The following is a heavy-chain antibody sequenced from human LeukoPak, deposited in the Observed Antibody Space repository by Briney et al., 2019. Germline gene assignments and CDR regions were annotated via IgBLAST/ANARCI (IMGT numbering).Heavy chain of an antibody. CDR1: AFTFSDYS. D-gene: IGHD1-26*01. CDR2: ISGRSSTI. Sequence: GGSLRLSCAASAFTFSDYSMNWVRQGPGKGLGCVSYISGRSSTIYYADSVKGRFTISRDNAKNSMYLQMNSLRAEDTAVYYCARDRIKSGSYYFDYWGQGTLVSVSS. CDR3: ARDRIKSGSYYFDY. V-gene: IGHV3-48*01. J-gene: IGHJ4*02.